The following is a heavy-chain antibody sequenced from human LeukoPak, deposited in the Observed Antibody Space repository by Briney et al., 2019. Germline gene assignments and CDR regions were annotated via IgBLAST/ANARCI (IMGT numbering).Heavy chain of an antibody. Sequence: PGRSLRLSCAASGFTFSTYAMHWVRQAPGKGPEWVAVISYDGSSKYYADSVKGRFTISRDNSKNTLYLQMNSLRAEDTAVYYFARARSSYGYGDAFDIWGQGTMVTVSS. J-gene: IGHJ3*02. D-gene: IGHD5-18*01. CDR3: ARARSSYGYGDAFDI. V-gene: IGHV3-30*04. CDR1: GFTFSTYA. CDR2: ISYDGSSK.